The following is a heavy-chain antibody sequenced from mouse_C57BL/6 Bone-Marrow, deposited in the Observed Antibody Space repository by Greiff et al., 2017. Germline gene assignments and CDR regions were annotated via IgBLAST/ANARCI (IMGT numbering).Heavy chain of an antibody. Sequence: VQLQQPGTELVKPGASVKLSCKASGYTFTSYWMHWVKQRPGQGLEWIGNINPSNGGTNYNEKFKSKATLTVDKSSSTAYMQLSSLTSEDPAVYYCASGGYGSSHLDYWGQGTTLTVSA. CDR1: GYTFTSYW. D-gene: IGHD1-1*01. CDR3: ASGGYGSSHLDY. V-gene: IGHV1-53*01. CDR2: INPSNGGT. J-gene: IGHJ2*01.